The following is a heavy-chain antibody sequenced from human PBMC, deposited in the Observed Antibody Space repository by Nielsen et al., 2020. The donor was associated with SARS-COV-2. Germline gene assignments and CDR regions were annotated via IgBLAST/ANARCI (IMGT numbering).Heavy chain of an antibody. CDR3: ARDLGVGAWRKDYYGMDV. CDR1: GGTFSSYA. D-gene: IGHD1-26*01. J-gene: IGHJ6*02. Sequence: SVKVSCKASGGTFSSYAISWVRQAPGQGLEWMGGIIPIFGTTNYARKFQGRVTITADESTSTAYMELSSLRSEDTAVYYCARDLGVGAWRKDYYGMDVWGQGTTVTVSS. CDR2: IIPIFGTT. V-gene: IGHV1-69*13.